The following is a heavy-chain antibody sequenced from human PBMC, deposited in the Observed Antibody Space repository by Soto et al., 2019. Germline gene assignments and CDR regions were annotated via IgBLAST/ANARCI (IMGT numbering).Heavy chain of an antibody. J-gene: IGHJ6*02. D-gene: IGHD6-6*01. CDR3: ARGRGIAARSLYYYYGMDV. CDR1: GGSFSGYY. CDR2: INHSGSN. Sequence: SETLSLTCAVYGGSFSGYYWSWIRQPPGKGLEWIGEINHSGSNNYNPSLKSRVTISVDKSKNQFSLKLSAVTAADTAVYYCARGRGIAARSLYYYYGMDVGGQGTTVTVSS. V-gene: IGHV4-34*01.